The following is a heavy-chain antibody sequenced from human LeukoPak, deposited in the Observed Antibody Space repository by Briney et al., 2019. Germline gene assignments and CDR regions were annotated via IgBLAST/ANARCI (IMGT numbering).Heavy chain of an antibody. CDR1: GYTFTSNY. V-gene: IGHV1-46*01. Sequence: RASVKVSCKASGYTFTSNYIHWVRQAPGQGLEWMGMIYPRDGSTSYAQKFQGRVTVTRDTSTSTVHMELSGQRSEDTAVYYCARDQEGFDYWGQGTLVTVSS. J-gene: IGHJ4*02. CDR2: IYPRDGST. CDR3: ARDQEGFDY.